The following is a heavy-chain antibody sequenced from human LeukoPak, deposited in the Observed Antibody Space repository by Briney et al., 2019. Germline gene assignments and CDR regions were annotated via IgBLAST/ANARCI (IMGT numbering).Heavy chain of an antibody. Sequence: GGSLRLSCAASGFTFSSYWMHWVRHAPGKGLVWVSRINSDGSSTSYADSVKGRFTISRDNAKNTLYLQMNTLRAEDTAVYYCAALGESTFDIWGQGTMVTVSS. J-gene: IGHJ3*02. CDR2: INSDGSST. V-gene: IGHV3-74*01. CDR1: GFTFSSYW. D-gene: IGHD2-21*01. CDR3: AALGESTFDI.